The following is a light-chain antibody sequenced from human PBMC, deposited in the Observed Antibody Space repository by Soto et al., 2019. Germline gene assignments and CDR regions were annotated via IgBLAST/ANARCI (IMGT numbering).Light chain of an antibody. V-gene: IGLV1-47*01. CDR3: AAWDDSLSGRV. J-gene: IGLJ1*01. CDR2: RNS. CDR1: SSNIGSNH. Sequence: QSVLTQPPSASGTPGQRVTISCSGSSSNIGSNHVYWYQQLPGTAPKLLIYRNSQRPSGVPDRFSGPKSGTSASLAISGLRSEDEGDCYCAAWDDSLSGRVFGTGTKVTV.